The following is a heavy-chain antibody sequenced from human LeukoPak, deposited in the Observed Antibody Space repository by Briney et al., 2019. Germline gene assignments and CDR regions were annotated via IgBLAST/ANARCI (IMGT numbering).Heavy chain of an antibody. V-gene: IGHV3-53*01. D-gene: IGHD1-14*01. Sequence: QAGGSLRLFCAASGFTVITNDMTWVRQAPGKGLEWVSVLYSDGNTKYADSVQGRFTISRDNSKNTLYLEMNSLSPDDTAVYYCARGVEPLAANTLAYWGQGTLVTVSS. CDR3: ARGVEPLAANTLAY. CDR1: GFTVITND. J-gene: IGHJ4*02. CDR2: LYSDGNT.